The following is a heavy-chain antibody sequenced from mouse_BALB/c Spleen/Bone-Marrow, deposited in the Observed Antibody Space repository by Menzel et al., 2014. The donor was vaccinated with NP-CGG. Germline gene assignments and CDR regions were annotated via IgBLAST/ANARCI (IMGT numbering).Heavy chain of an antibody. V-gene: IGHV1S56*01. J-gene: IGHJ3*01. CDR2: IYTGNVNT. D-gene: IGHD3-1*01. Sequence: QVQLQQSGPELVKPGASVRISCKASGYTFXSYSIHWVKQRHGQGLEWIGWIYTGNVNTKYNEKFKGKATLTADKSSSAADRQLSSLTAEDSAVYFGAREGHGDAYWGQGTLITVSA. CDR3: AREGHGDAY. CDR1: GYTFXSYS.